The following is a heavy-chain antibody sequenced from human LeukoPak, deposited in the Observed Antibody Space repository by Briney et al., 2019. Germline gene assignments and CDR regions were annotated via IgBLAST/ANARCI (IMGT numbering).Heavy chain of an antibody. D-gene: IGHD6-13*01. J-gene: IGHJ4*02. V-gene: IGHV4-38-2*01. CDR1: GYSISSGYY. Sequence: SETLSLTCAVSGYSISSGYYWGWIRQPPGKGLGGFGSIYHSGSTYYNPSLKSRVSISVDPAKNQFSLNLSSVTAGDTVVDYCARTVAAAPAGIDYWGQGTLVTVSS. CDR2: IYHSGST. CDR3: ARTVAAAPAGIDY.